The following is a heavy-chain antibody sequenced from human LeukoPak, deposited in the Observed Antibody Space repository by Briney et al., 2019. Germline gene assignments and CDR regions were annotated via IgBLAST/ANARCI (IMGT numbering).Heavy chain of an antibody. J-gene: IGHJ4*02. CDR3: ASGTESSAFDY. Sequence: GASVKVSCKASGDTLSIYGISWVRQAPGQGLEWMGWISVYNGNTNYAQKVQDRVTMTTETSTSTVYMELRGLRSDDTAMYYCASGTESSAFDYWGQGTLVTVSS. CDR1: GDTLSIYG. D-gene: IGHD3-22*01. CDR2: ISVYNGNT. V-gene: IGHV1-18*01.